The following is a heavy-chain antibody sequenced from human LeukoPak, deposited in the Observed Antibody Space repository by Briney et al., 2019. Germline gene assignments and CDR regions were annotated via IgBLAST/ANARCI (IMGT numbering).Heavy chain of an antibody. Sequence: ASVKVSCKASGYTFTSYYMHWVRQAPGQGLEWMGIINPSGGSTSYAQKFQGRVTVTRDTSTSTVYMELSSLRSEDTAVYYCARDYYDSSGYYYFQHWGQGTLVTVSS. D-gene: IGHD3-22*01. CDR3: ARDYYDSSGYYYFQH. J-gene: IGHJ1*01. CDR1: GYTFTSYY. V-gene: IGHV1-46*01. CDR2: INPSGGST.